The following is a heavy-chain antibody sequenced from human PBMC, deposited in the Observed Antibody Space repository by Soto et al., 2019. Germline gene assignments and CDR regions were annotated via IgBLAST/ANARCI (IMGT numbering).Heavy chain of an antibody. CDR1: GSTFSYYG. CDR2: IWYDGSIK. V-gene: IGHV3-33*01. Sequence: VHLVESGGGVVQPGRSLRLSCAASGSTFSYYGMNWVRQAPGKGPEWVAVIWYDGSIKYYAESVKGRFSISRDNSKNTLYLNMNGLRTEDTAVYYCARDGGSHGPSYFDSWGQGSQVIVSS. J-gene: IGHJ4*02. CDR3: ARDGGSHGPSYFDS. D-gene: IGHD3-16*01.